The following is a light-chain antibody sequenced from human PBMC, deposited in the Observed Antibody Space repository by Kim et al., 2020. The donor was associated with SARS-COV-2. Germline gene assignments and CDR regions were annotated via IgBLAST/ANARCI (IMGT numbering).Light chain of an antibody. Sequence: VSGAPGQRVPISCIGAGSDVHWYQHLPGTARKLLIYGNTNRPSGVPDRFSGSKSGTSASLDITGLQAEDEADFYCQSYDSSLSAWVFGGGTQLTVL. J-gene: IGLJ3*02. V-gene: IGLV1-40*01. CDR2: GNT. CDR3: QSYDSSLSAWV. CDR1: GAGSD.